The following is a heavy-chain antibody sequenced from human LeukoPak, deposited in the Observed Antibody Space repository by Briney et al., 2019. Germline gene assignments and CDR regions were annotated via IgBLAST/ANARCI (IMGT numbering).Heavy chain of an antibody. V-gene: IGHV1-18*01. CDR3: ARVSVWFGALLGPGYYYYGMDV. J-gene: IGHJ6*02. CDR1: GYTFTSYG. CDR2: ISAYNGNT. Sequence: ASVKVSCKASGYTFTSYGISWVRQAPGQGLEWMGWISAYNGNTNYAQKLQGRVTMTTDTSTSTAYMELRSLRSDDTAVYYCARVSVWFGALLGPGYYYYGMDVWGQGTTVTVSS. D-gene: IGHD3-10*01.